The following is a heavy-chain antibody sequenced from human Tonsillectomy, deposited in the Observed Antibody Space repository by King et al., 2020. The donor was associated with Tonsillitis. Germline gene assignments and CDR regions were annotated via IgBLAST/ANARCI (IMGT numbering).Heavy chain of an antibody. D-gene: IGHD3-22*01. V-gene: IGHV1-69*12. J-gene: IGHJ4*02. Sequence: QLVQSGAEVKKPGSSVKVSCKASGGTFSSYAISWVRQAPGQGLEWMGGSIPIFGTANYAQKFQGRVTITADESTSTAYMELSSLRSEDTAVYYCARDGASYYYDSSGSDYWGQGTLVTVSS. CDR2: SIPIFGTA. CDR3: ARDGASYYYDSSGSDY. CDR1: GGTFSSYA.